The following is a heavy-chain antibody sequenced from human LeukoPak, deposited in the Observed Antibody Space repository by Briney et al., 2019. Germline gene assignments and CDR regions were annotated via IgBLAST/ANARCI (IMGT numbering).Heavy chain of an antibody. J-gene: IGHJ4*02. D-gene: IGHD6-13*01. V-gene: IGHV3-33*08. CDR1: GFIFSSYA. Sequence: GGSLRLSCAASGFIFSSYALSWVRQAPGKGLEWVAVIWYDASNKYYADSVKGRFTISRDNSKNTLYLQMNSLRDDDTAVYYCVRGVGVSRFNYLDSWGQGTLVIVSS. CDR2: IWYDASNK. CDR3: VRGVGVSRFNYLDS.